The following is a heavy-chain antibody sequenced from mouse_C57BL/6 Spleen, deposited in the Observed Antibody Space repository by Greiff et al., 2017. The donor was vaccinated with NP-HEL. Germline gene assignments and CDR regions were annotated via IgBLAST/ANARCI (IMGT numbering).Heavy chain of an antibody. J-gene: IGHJ2*01. Sequence: EVKLEESGGGLVKPGGSLKLSCAASGFTFSDYGMHWVRQAPEKGLEWVAYISSGSSTIYYADTVKGRFTISRDNAKNTLFLQMTSLRSEDTAMYYCARRSYGSPLFDYWGQGTTLTVSS. CDR2: ISSGSSTI. CDR3: ARRSYGSPLFDY. V-gene: IGHV5-17*01. D-gene: IGHD1-1*01. CDR1: GFTFSDYG.